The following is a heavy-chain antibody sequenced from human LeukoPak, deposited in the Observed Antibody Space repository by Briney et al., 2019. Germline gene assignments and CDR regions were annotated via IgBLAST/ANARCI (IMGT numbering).Heavy chain of an antibody. D-gene: IGHD6-19*01. V-gene: IGHV3-11*01. J-gene: IGHJ3*02. CDR2: ISSSGSTI. CDR3: AKEVAIPVAVDAFER. Sequence: GGSLRLSCAASGFTFSDYYMSWIRQAPGKGLEWVSYISSSGSTIYYADSVKGRFTISRDNAKNSLYLQMNSLRAEDTAVYYCAKEVAIPVAVDAFERWGQGTLVTVSS. CDR1: GFTFSDYY.